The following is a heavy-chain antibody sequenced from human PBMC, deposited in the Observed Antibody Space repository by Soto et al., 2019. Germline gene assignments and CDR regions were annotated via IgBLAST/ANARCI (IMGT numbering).Heavy chain of an antibody. CDR1: GGSLGGYS. CDR3: AKSRGVTGTTFNWFDS. Sequence: SETLSLTCTVSGGSLGGYSWRWSRQSPGRGLEWIANLLYSGNTNYNPSLKSRVTISVDTSKNQFSLKVRSVTAADTATYYCAKSRGVTGTTFNWFDSWGPGTQVTVSS. D-gene: IGHD1-20*01. CDR2: LLYSGNT. V-gene: IGHV4-59*01. J-gene: IGHJ5*01.